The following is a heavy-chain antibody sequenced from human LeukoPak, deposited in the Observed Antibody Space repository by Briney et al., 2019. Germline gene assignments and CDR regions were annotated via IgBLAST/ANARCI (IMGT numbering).Heavy chain of an antibody. D-gene: IGHD3-22*01. CDR1: GGSVSSGSYY. CDR2: IYYSGST. J-gene: IGHJ4*02. Sequence: ASETLSLTCTVSGGSVSSGSYYWSWIRQPPGKGLEWIGYIYYSGSTYYNPSLKSRVTISVDTSKNQFSLKLSSVTAADTAVYYCAREITTIDYWGQGTLVTVSS. V-gene: IGHV4-61*01. CDR3: AREITTIDY.